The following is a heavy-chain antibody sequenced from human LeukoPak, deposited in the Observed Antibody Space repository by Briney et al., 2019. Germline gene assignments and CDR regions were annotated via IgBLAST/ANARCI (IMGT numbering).Heavy chain of an antibody. CDR1: GGSISSDDYY. D-gene: IGHD3-22*01. V-gene: IGHV4-30-4*01. J-gene: IGHJ4*02. CDR3: AREDFYYFDSSGYYLY. Sequence: PSETLSLTCTVSGGSISSDDYYWSWIRQPPGKGLEWIGYIYYSGSTYYNPSLKSRVAMSVDTSKNQFSLKLSSVTDADTAVYYCAREDFYYFDSSGYYLYWGQGTLATVSS. CDR2: IYYSGST.